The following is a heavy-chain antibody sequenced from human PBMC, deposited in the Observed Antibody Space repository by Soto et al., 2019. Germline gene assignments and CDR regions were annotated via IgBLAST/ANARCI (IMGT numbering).Heavy chain of an antibody. V-gene: IGHV3-15*07. J-gene: IGHJ4*01. CDR3: TTDSYMTNIIVRFDY. D-gene: IGHD4-17*01. CDR2: VKSKTDGGTT. Sequence: SLNLSCASHGFAFFDARVNWVAQAPGKGLEWVGRVKSKTDGGTTDFAAPVKGRFAISRDDSKNMVYLEMNSLKTEDTAIYYCTTDSYMTNIIVRFDYWGHGT. CDR1: GFAFFDAR.